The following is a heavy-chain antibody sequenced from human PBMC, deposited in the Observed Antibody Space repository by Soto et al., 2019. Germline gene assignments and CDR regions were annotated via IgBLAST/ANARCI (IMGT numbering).Heavy chain of an antibody. Sequence: SETLSLTCAVYGGSFSGYYWSWIRQPPGKGLEWIGEINHSGSTNYNPSLKSRVTISVDTSKNQFSLRLSSVTAADTAVYYWARWHMGGLKGGYSGYDRWYYFDYWGQGTLVTVSS. V-gene: IGHV4-34*01. CDR3: ARWHMGGLKGGYSGYDRWYYFDY. D-gene: IGHD5-12*01. J-gene: IGHJ4*02. CDR1: GGSFSGYY. CDR2: INHSGST.